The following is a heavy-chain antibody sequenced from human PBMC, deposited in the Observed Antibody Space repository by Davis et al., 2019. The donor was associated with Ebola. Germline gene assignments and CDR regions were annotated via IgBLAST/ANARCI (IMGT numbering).Heavy chain of an antibody. D-gene: IGHD4-17*01. CDR2: INWSGSST. Sequence: GESLKISCVASGFTFGDYGMNWVRQVPGKGLEWVSGINWSGSSTGYADSVRGRFTISRDNAKNSLYLQMNGLRAEDTAVYYCARDYGDYGGYFDYWGQGTLVTVSS. CDR1: GFTFGDYG. CDR3: ARDYGDYGGYFDY. J-gene: IGHJ4*02. V-gene: IGHV3-20*04.